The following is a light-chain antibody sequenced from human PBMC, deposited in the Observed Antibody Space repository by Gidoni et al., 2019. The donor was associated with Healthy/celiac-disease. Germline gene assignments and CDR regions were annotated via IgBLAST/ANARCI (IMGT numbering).Light chain of an antibody. CDR2: GAS. J-gene: IGKJ1*01. Sequence: EIVMTQSPATLSVSPGERATLSCRASQSVSSNLAWYQQKPGQAPRLLIYGASTRATDIPARFSGSGSGTEFTLTISSLQSEDFAVYYCQQYNNWPPWTFGQXTKVEIK. CDR3: QQYNNWPPWT. V-gene: IGKV3-15*01. CDR1: QSVSSN.